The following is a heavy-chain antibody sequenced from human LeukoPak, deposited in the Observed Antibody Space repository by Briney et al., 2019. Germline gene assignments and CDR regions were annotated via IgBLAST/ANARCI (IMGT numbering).Heavy chain of an antibody. CDR2: ISSSSSYI. Sequence: GGSLRLSCAASGFTFSSYSMHWVRQAPGKGLEWVSSISSSSSYIYYADSVKGRFTISRDNAKNSLYLQMNSLRAEDTAVYYCARDPTYCGGDCYSSYMDVWGKGTTVTISS. D-gene: IGHD2-21*02. CDR3: ARDPTYCGGDCYSSYMDV. CDR1: GFTFSSYS. J-gene: IGHJ6*03. V-gene: IGHV3-21*01.